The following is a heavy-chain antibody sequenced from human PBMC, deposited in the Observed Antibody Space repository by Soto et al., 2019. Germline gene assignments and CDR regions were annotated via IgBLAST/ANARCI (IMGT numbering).Heavy chain of an antibody. V-gene: IGHV1-2*04. J-gene: IGHJ4*02. Sequence: ASVKVSCKASGYTFTGYYMHWVRQAPGQGLEWMGWINPNSGGTNYAQKFQGWVTMTRDTSISTAYMELSRLRSDDTAVYYCARADYSSSSGGDYWGQGTLVTVSS. CDR2: INPNSGGT. CDR3: ARADYSSSSGGDY. D-gene: IGHD6-6*01. CDR1: GYTFTGYY.